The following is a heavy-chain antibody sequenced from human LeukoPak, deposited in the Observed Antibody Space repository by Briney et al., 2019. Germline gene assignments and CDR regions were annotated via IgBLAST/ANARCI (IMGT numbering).Heavy chain of an antibody. V-gene: IGHV1-46*01. J-gene: IGHJ6*02. CDR1: GYTFTSYY. D-gene: IGHD3-16*01. CDR2: INPSGGST. CDR3: ARERAPGGLDYYYYGMDV. Sequence: ASVKVSCKASGYTFTSYYMHWVRQAPGQGLEWMGLINPSGGSTSYAQKFQGRVTMTRDTSTSTVYMELSSLRSEDTAVYYCARERAPGGLDYYYYGMDVWGQGTTVTVFS.